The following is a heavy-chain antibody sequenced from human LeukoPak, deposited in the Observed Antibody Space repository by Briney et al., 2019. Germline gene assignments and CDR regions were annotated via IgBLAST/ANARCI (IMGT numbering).Heavy chain of an antibody. J-gene: IGHJ5*02. CDR2: ISSSSSYI. V-gene: IGHV3-21*01. CDR3: VREGGSGWYSGWFDP. D-gene: IGHD6-19*01. Sequence: GGSLRLSCAASGFTFSSYSMNWVRQAPGKGLEWVSSISSSSSYIYYADSVKGRFTISRDNADNSLYLQMSSLRAEDTALYYCVREGGSGWYSGWFDPWGQGTLVTVSS. CDR1: GFTFSSYS.